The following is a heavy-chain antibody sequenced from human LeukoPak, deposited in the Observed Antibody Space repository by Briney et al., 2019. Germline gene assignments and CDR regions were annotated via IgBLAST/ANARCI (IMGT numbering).Heavy chain of an antibody. D-gene: IGHD3-22*01. Sequence: PSETLSLTCAVYGGSFSGYYWSWIRQPPGKGLEWIGEINHSGSTNYNPSLKSRVTISVDTSKNQFSLELSSVTAADTAVYYCARDYYDSSGYSTFILDYWGQGALVTVSS. V-gene: IGHV4-34*01. J-gene: IGHJ4*02. CDR1: GGSFSGYY. CDR3: ARDYYDSSGYSTFILDY. CDR2: INHSGST.